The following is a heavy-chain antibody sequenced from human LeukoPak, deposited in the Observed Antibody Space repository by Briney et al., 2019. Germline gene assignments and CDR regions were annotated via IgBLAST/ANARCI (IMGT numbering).Heavy chain of an antibody. CDR1: GGSISSSSYY. V-gene: IGHV4-39*01. D-gene: IGHD2-15*01. CDR2: IYYSGST. CDR3: ARHPFATPFDY. J-gene: IGHJ4*02. Sequence: SETLSLTCTVSGGSISSSSYYWGWIRQPPGKGLEWIGSIYYSGSTYYNPSLKSRVTISVDTSKNQFSLKLSSVTAADTAVYFCARHPFATPFDYWGPGTLVTVSS.